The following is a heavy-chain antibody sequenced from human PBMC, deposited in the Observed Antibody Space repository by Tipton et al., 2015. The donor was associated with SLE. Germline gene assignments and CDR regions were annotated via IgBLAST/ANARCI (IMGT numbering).Heavy chain of an antibody. D-gene: IGHD2-8*02. V-gene: IGHV4-31*03. CDR1: GGSISRGGYY. Sequence: TLSLTCTVSGGSISRGGYYWSWIRQHPGKGLEWIGHIYYSGSTYYNPSLKSRVTISVDTSKNHFSLKLSSVTAADTAVYYCAREVPSGGRGLDPWGQRTLATVPS. CDR3: AREVPSGGRGLDP. J-gene: IGHJ5*02. CDR2: IYYSGST.